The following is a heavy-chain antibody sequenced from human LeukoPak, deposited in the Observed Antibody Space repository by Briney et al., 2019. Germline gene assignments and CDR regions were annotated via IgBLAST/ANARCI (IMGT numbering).Heavy chain of an antibody. V-gene: IGHV1-69*06. CDR3: ASGKVRVVPAATGAPFDY. CDR1: GGTFSSYA. CDR2: IIPIFGTA. J-gene: IGHJ4*02. D-gene: IGHD2-2*01. Sequence: SVKVSCKASGGTFSSYAISWVRQAPGQGLEWMGGIIPIFGTANYAQKFQGRVTITADKSTSTAYMELSSLGSEDTAVYYCASGKVRVVPAATGAPFDYWGQGTLVTVSS.